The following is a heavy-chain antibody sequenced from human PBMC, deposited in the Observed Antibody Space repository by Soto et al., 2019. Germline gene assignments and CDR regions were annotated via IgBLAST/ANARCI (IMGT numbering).Heavy chain of an antibody. Sequence: GGSLRLSCAASGFTFSSYAMSWVRQAPGKGLEWVSAISGSGGSTYYADSVKGRFTISRDNSKNTLYLQMNSLRAEDTAVYYCAKCSTQGWLATYFDYWGQGTLVTVSS. D-gene: IGHD6-19*01. J-gene: IGHJ4*02. CDR3: AKCSTQGWLATYFDY. V-gene: IGHV3-23*01. CDR1: GFTFSSYA. CDR2: ISGSGGST.